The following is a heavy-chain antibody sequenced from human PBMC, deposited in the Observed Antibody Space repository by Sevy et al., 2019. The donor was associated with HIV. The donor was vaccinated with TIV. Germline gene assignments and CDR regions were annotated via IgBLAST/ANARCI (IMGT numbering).Heavy chain of an antibody. CDR3: AGGDTTMITDLDY. CDR1: GLTPTTTG. Sequence: GGSLRLSCAASGLTPTTTGMSWVRQAPGKGLEWVAGVTSDGTTYYADPVRDRFTVSRDNSKNTLYLQLNSLRADDTAVFYCAGGDTTMITDLDYWGQGTLVTVSS. J-gene: IGHJ4*02. CDR2: VTSDGTT. D-gene: IGHD3-16*01. V-gene: IGHV3-23*01.